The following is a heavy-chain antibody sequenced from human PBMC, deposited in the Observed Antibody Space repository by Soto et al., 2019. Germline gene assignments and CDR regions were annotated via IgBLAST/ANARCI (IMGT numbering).Heavy chain of an antibody. CDR3: VRDTTPHDESSGSWYDALDI. V-gene: IGHV3-7*03. CDR2: INEDGTNK. CDR1: GFISTNYW. Sequence: EVHLMESGGGLVQPGGSLRVSCEVSGFISTNYWMTWVRQAAGKGLEWVANINEDGTNKNYADSVRGRFTISRDNPKNSLSLQMNNLRAEDTAVYYYVRDTTPHDESSGSWYDALDIWGQGTMVTVSS. D-gene: IGHD3-22*01. J-gene: IGHJ3*02.